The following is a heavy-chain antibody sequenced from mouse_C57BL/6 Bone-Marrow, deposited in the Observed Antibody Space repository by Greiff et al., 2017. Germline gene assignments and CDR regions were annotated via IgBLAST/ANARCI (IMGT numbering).Heavy chain of an antibody. CDR3: ARSESSYVNYFDY. Sequence: QVQLQQPGAELVMPGASVKLSCQASGYTFTSYWMHWVKQRPGQGLEWIGEIDPSDSYTNYNQKFKGKSTLTVAKASSTAYMQLSSLTSEDSEVYYCARSESSYVNYFDYWGQGTTLTVSS. CDR1: GYTFTSYW. J-gene: IGHJ2*01. CDR2: IDPSDSYT. V-gene: IGHV1-69*01. D-gene: IGHD1-1*01.